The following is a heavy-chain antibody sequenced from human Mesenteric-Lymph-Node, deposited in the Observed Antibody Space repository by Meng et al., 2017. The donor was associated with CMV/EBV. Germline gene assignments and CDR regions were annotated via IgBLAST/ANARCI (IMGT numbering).Heavy chain of an antibody. J-gene: IGHJ4*02. CDR1: GFTFSFYS. CDR2: ISSSSSYI. Sequence: SCAASGFTFSFYSMDWVRPAPGKGLEWVSSISSSSSYIYYADSVKGRFTISRDNAKNSLYLQMNSLRAEDTAVYYCARDAGEPYYFDYWGQGTLVTVSS. CDR3: ARDAGEPYYFDY. V-gene: IGHV3-21*01. D-gene: IGHD3-16*01.